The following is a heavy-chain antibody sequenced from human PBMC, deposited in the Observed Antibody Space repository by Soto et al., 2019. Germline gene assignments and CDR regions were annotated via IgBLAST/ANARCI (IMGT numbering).Heavy chain of an antibody. CDR1: GYTFTRYT. D-gene: IGHD2-15*01. CDR3: ARMKGGGSEYFFDY. V-gene: IGHV1-46*01. J-gene: IGHJ4*02. Sequence: ASVKVSCKASGYTFTRYTVHWVRQAPGQGLEWMAMINPSGGSTYYVQTFEGRVTLTSDTSTSTVFMELSSLRSEDTAVYYCARMKGGGSEYFFDYWGRGTLVTVSS. CDR2: INPSGGST.